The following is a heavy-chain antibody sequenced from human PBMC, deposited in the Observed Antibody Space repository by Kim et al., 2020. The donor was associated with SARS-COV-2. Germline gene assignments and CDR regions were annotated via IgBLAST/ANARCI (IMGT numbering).Heavy chain of an antibody. CDR2: ISGAGNT. D-gene: IGHD3-10*01. Sequence: GGSLRLSCAASGFAFSNYAMSWVRQAPGKGLEWVSTISGAGNTNYADSVKGRFTISRDNSKNTLYLQMNSLRADDTAVYYCAKGGRYSAFDVWGQGTMVT. CDR3: AKGGRYSAFDV. J-gene: IGHJ3*01. V-gene: IGHV3-23*01. CDR1: GFAFSNYA.